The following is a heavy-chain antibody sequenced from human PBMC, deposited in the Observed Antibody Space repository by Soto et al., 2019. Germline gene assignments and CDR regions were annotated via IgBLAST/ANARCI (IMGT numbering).Heavy chain of an antibody. CDR1: GFTFSSYG. CDR3: ARDGMAAAAYFDS. CDR2: IWYDGSNK. J-gene: IGHJ4*02. D-gene: IGHD6-13*01. Sequence: QVQLVESGGGVVQPGRSLRLSCAASGFTFSSYGMHWVRQAPGKGLEWVAVIWYDGSNKYYADSVKGRFTISRDNSKNTLYLQMNSLRAEDTAVYYCARDGMAAAAYFDSWGQGPLVTVSS. V-gene: IGHV3-33*01.